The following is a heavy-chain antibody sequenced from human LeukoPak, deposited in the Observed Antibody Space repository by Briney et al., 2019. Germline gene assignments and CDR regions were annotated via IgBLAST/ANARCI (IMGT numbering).Heavy chain of an antibody. D-gene: IGHD6-13*01. V-gene: IGHV3-7*01. Sequence: GGSLRLSCAASGFTFSSYWMSWVRQAPGKGLEWVANIKQDGSEKYYVDSVKGRFTISRDNAKNSLYLQMNSLRAEDTAVYYCARVRDTGYSSSWYGFYYMDVWGKGTTVTISS. CDR3: ARVRDTGYSSSWYGFYYMDV. CDR2: IKQDGSEK. CDR1: GFTFSSYW. J-gene: IGHJ6*03.